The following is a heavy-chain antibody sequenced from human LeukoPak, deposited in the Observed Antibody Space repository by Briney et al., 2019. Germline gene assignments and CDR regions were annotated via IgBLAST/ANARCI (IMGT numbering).Heavy chain of an antibody. V-gene: IGHV3-21*01. D-gene: IGHD4-4*01. CDR2: ISSSSSYI. J-gene: IGHJ5*02. CDR3: ARAFDSNYGA. CDR1: GFTFSSYG. Sequence: GGSLRLSCAASGFTFSSYGMNWVRQAPGKGLEWVSSISSSSSYIYYADSVKGRFTISRDNAKNSLYLQMNSLRAEDTAVYYCARAFDSNYGAWGQGTLVTVSS.